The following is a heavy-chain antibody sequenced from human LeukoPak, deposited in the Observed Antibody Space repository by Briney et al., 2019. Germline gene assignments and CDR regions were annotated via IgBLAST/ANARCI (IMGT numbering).Heavy chain of an antibody. CDR3: ARDSNYYDSSGYYLGAFDI. Sequence: SETLSLTCTVSGGSISSYYWSWIRQPAGKGLEWIGRIYTSGSTNYNPSLKSRVTMSVDTSKNQFSLKLSSVTAADTAVYYCARDSNYYDSSGYYLGAFDIWGQGTMVTVSS. J-gene: IGHJ3*02. D-gene: IGHD3-22*01. CDR1: GGSISSYY. V-gene: IGHV4-4*07. CDR2: IYTSGST.